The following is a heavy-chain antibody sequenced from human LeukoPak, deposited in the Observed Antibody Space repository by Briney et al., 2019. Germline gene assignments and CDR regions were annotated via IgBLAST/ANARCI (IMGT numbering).Heavy chain of an antibody. V-gene: IGHV1-69*04. CDR1: GGTFSSYA. Sequence: GASVKVSCKASGGTFSSYAISWVRQAPGQGLEWMGRIIPILGIANYAQKFQGRVTITADKSTSTAYMELSSLRSEDTAVYYCARDSRNWSLDYWGQGTLVTVAS. D-gene: IGHD6-13*01. CDR3: ARDSRNWSLDY. CDR2: IIPILGIA. J-gene: IGHJ4*02.